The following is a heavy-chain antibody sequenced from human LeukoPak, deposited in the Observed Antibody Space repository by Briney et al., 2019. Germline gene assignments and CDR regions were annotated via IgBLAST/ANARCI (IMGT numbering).Heavy chain of an antibody. V-gene: IGHV3-43*01. CDR2: ISWDGGST. CDR3: AKERWLQFRGKGWYFDY. CDR1: GFTFDDYT. J-gene: IGHJ4*02. Sequence: PGGSLRLSCAASGFTFDDYTMHWVRQAPGKGLEWVSLISWDGGSTYYADSVKGRFTISRDNSKNSLYLQMNSLRTEDTALYYCAKERWLQFRGKGWYFDYWGQGTLVTVSS. D-gene: IGHD5-24*01.